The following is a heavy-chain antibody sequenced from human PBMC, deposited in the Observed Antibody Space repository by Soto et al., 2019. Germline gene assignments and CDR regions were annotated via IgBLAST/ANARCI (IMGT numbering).Heavy chain of an antibody. CDR3: ARLGIVVVPAAMLYFDY. D-gene: IGHD2-2*01. Sequence: GESLKISCKGSGYSFTSYWIGWVRQMPGKGLEWMGIIYPGDSDTRYSPSFQGQVTISADKSISTAYLQWSSLKASDTAMYYCARLGIVVVPAAMLYFDYWGQGTLVTVSS. CDR2: IYPGDSDT. J-gene: IGHJ4*02. V-gene: IGHV5-51*01. CDR1: GYSFTSYW.